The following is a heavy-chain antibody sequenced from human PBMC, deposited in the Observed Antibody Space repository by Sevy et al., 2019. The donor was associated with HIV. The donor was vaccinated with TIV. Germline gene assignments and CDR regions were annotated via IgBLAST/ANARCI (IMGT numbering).Heavy chain of an antibody. V-gene: IGHV3-23*01. Sequence: GGSLRLSCAASGFTFSSYAMTWVRQAPGKGLEWVSGIGGSGVSTFYADSVRGRFTVSRDNLNKMLFLQMNNLRAEDTAVYFCATDRYYYDGTANDSFEMWGQGTLVTVSS. CDR1: GFTFSSYA. CDR2: IGGSGVST. J-gene: IGHJ3*02. D-gene: IGHD3-22*01. CDR3: ATDRYYYDGTANDSFEM.